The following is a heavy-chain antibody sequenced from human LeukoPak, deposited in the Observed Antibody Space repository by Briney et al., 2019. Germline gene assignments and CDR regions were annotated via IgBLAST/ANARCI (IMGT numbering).Heavy chain of an antibody. D-gene: IGHD1-26*01. Sequence: GGSLRLSCAASEFTVSSIYMSWVRQAPGKGLEWVSLIYSGGSTYYADSVKGRFTISRDNSKNTLYLQMNSLRAEDTAVYYCARFYHSGTYSFDYWGQGTLVTVSS. V-gene: IGHV3-53*01. CDR1: EFTVSSIY. CDR2: IYSGGST. CDR3: ARFYHSGTYSFDY. J-gene: IGHJ4*02.